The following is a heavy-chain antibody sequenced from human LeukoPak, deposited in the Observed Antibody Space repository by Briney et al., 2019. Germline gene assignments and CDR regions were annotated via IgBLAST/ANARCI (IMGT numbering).Heavy chain of an antibody. CDR2: MYYSGST. J-gene: IGHJ4*02. CDR1: GDSITSYY. V-gene: IGHV4-59*08. D-gene: IGHD6-13*01. Sequence: SETLSLTCTVSGDSITSYYWSWIRQPPGKGLEWIGYMYYSGSTNYNPSLKSRVAISIDSSKNQFSLMLSSVTAADTALYYCARLAHPYSSTWYFDYWGQGTLVTFSS. CDR3: ARLAHPYSSTWYFDY.